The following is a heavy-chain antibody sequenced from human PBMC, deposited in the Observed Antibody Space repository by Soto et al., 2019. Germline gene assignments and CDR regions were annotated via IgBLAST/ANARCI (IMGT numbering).Heavy chain of an antibody. CDR1: GFTFSSYA. CDR2: ISGSGGST. J-gene: IGHJ6*02. Sequence: EVQLLESGGGLVQPGGSLRLSCAASGFTFSSYAMSWVRQAPGKGLEWVSVISGSGGSTYYADSVKGRFTISRDNSKNALYVKMNSLRAEDTAVYYCAKCWKWNYAYGMDVWGQGTTVTVSS. V-gene: IGHV3-23*01. CDR3: AKCWKWNYAYGMDV. D-gene: IGHD1-1*01.